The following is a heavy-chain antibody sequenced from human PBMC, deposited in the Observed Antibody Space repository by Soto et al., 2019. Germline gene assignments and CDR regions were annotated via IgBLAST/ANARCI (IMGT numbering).Heavy chain of an antibody. Sequence: GGSLRLSCSASGFTFSIYAMHWVRQAPGKGLEYVSAVSTNGGTSYYADSVKGRFTISRDNSRNTLYLQMNGLRPEDTAVYYCVKDRAPRDGYKTQPGSWGLGTLVTVSS. CDR2: VSTNGGTS. CDR1: GFTFSIYA. D-gene: IGHD5-12*01. J-gene: IGHJ5*02. CDR3: VKDRAPRDGYKTQPGS. V-gene: IGHV3-64D*06.